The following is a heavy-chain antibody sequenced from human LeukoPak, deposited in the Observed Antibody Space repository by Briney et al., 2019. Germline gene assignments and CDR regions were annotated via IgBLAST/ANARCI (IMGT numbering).Heavy chain of an antibody. D-gene: IGHD3-10*01. CDR2: MSYEGRYR. Sequence: GGSLRLSCTTSGFTFDFYAMHWVRQAPGKGLEWVAVMSYEGRYRYYADSAKGRFTISRDNSKRTLYLEMSSLRPEDTALYYCARSELYYGSESYYHLDYWGHGTLLPVSS. J-gene: IGHJ4*01. CDR1: GFTFDFYA. V-gene: IGHV3-30*03. CDR3: ARSELYYGSESYYHLDY.